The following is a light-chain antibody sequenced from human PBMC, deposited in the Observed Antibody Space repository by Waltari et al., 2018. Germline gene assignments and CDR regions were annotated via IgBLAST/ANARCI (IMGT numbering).Light chain of an antibody. CDR3: CSYAGRNIWV. J-gene: IGLJ3*02. CDR2: EVI. Sequence: QSALTQPASVSGSPGQSITISCTGTSSDVGFYNLVSWYQQHPGKAPELVVYEVISRPSGVSSSFSGSKSGNTASLTISGLQAEDEADYYCCSYAGRNIWVFGGGTKLTVL. V-gene: IGLV2-23*02. CDR1: SSDVGFYNL.